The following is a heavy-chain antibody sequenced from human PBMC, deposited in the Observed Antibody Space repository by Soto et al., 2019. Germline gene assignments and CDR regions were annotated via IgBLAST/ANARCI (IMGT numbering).Heavy chain of an antibody. J-gene: IGHJ6*02. V-gene: IGHV3-11*06. CDR3: VRDEVAATQGRYGMDV. D-gene: IGHD1-26*01. Sequence: GGSLRLSCAASGFTFSDYYMSWIRQAPGKGLEWVSYISSSSSYTNYADSVKGRFTISRDNAKNSLYLQMNSLRAEDTAVYYCVRDEVAATQGRYGMDVWGQGTTVTVSS. CDR2: ISSSSSYT. CDR1: GFTFSDYY.